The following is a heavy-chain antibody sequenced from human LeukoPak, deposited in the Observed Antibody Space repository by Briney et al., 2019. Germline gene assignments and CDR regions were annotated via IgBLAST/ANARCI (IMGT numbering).Heavy chain of an antibody. V-gene: IGHV3-21*01. CDR3: ARAPCYYDSSGNLDY. J-gene: IGHJ4*02. CDR2: ISSSSSYI. D-gene: IGHD3-22*01. CDR1: GFTFSSYS. Sequence: GGSLRLSCAASGFTFSSYSMNWVRQAPGKGLEWVSSISSSSSYIYYADSVKGRFTISRDNAKNSLYLQMNSLRAEDTAVYYCARAPCYYDSSGNLDYWGQGTLVTVSS.